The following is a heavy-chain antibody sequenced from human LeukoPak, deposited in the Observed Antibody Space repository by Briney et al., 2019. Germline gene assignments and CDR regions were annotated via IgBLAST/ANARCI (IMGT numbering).Heavy chain of an antibody. CDR3: ARAPGYGAAYYFDY. V-gene: IGHV3-30*04. J-gene: IGHJ4*02. Sequence: GGSLRLSCAPTGFTFSNFAMHWVRQAPGKGLEWVAVVSYDGSYKYYADSVEGRFTISRDNSKNTLYLQMNSLRAEDTAVYYCARAPGYGAAYYFDYWGQGTLVTVSS. D-gene: IGHD1-1*01. CDR1: GFTFSNFA. CDR2: VSYDGSYK.